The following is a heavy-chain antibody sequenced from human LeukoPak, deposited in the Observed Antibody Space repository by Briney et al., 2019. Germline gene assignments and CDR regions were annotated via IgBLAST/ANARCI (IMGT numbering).Heavy chain of an antibody. Sequence: SETLSLTCTVSGGSISSGSYYWSWIRQPAGKGLEWIGRIYTSGSTNYNPSLKSRVTISVDTSKNQFSLKLSSVPAADTAVYYCARAIAARPRYYFDYWGQGTLVTVSS. J-gene: IGHJ4*02. V-gene: IGHV4-61*02. CDR1: GGSISSGSYY. CDR2: IYTSGST. CDR3: ARAIAARPRYYFDY. D-gene: IGHD6-6*01.